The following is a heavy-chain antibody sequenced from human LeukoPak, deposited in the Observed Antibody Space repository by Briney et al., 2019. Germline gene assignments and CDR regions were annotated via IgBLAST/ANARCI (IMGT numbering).Heavy chain of an antibody. D-gene: IGHD2-15*01. J-gene: IGHJ4*02. CDR3: ARGPCSGGSCYLGY. CDR2: IWYDGSNK. CDR1: GFTFSSHW. Sequence: GGSLRLSCGASGFTFSSHWMTWVRQAPGKGLEWVAVIWYDGSNKYYADSVKGRFTISRDNSKNTLYLQMNSLRAEDTAVYYCARGPCSGGSCYLGYWGQGTLVTVSS. V-gene: IGHV3-33*08.